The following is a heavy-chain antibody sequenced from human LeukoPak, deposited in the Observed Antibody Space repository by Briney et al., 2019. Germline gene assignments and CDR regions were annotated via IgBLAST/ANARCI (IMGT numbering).Heavy chain of an antibody. CDR1: GFTFSSYS. V-gene: IGHV3-21*01. D-gene: IGHD6-13*01. CDR3: ARELSAARTIIYYYYYGMDV. J-gene: IGHJ6*02. Sequence: GGSLRLSCAASGFTFSSYSMNWVRQAPGKGLEWVSSISSSSSYIYYADSLRGRFTISRDNAKNSLYLQMNSLRAEDTAVYYCARELSAARTIIYYYYYGMDVWGQGTTVTVSS. CDR2: ISSSSSYI.